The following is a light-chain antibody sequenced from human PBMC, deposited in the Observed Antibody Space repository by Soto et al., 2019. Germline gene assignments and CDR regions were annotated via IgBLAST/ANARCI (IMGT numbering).Light chain of an antibody. Sequence: QSALTQPASVSGSPGQSITISCTGTSSDVGGYNYVSWYQQHPGKAPKLMIYEGSKRPPGVSNRLSGSKSGNTASLTISGRQAEEEGNDYCCSSSAGSSILVFGGGTKLTVL. V-gene: IGLV2-14*01. J-gene: IGLJ2*01. CDR1: SSDVGGYNY. CDR2: EGS. CDR3: CSSSAGSSILV.